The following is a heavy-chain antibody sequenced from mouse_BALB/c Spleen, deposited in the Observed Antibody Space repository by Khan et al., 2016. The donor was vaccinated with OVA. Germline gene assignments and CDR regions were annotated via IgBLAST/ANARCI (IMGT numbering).Heavy chain of an antibody. CDR2: ISYSGST. CDR1: GYSITSGYG. J-gene: IGHJ2*01. Sequence: EVQLQESGPGLVKPSQSLSLTCTVTGYSITSGYGWNWIRQFPGNKLEWMGYISYSGSTNYNPSLQSRISITRDTSKNEFFLQLNSVTTEDTATYYCARTARIKYWGQGTTLTVSS. D-gene: IGHD1-2*01. V-gene: IGHV3-2*02. CDR3: ARTARIKY.